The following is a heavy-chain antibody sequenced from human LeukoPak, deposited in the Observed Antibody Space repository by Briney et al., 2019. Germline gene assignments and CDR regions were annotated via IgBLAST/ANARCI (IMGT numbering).Heavy chain of an antibody. V-gene: IGHV4-59*01. Sequence: SETLSLTCTVSGGSISSYYWSWIRQPPGKGLEWIGYIYYSGSTNYNPSLKSRVTISVDTSKNQFSLKLSSVTAADTAVYYCARLYCSSTSCYRYFDYWGQGTLVTVSP. CDR3: ARLYCSSTSCYRYFDY. CDR2: IYYSGST. D-gene: IGHD2-2*01. J-gene: IGHJ4*02. CDR1: GGSISSYY.